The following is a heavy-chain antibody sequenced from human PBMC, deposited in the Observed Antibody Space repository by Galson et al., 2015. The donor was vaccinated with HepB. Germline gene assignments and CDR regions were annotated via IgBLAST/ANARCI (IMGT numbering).Heavy chain of an antibody. CDR2: INSDGSST. Sequence: SLRLSCAASGFTFSSYWMHWVRQAPGKGLVWVSRINSDGSSTSYADSVKGRFTISRDNAKNTLYLQMNSLRAEDTAVYYCARVGYSSGWYYFDYWGQGTLVTVSS. V-gene: IGHV3-74*01. J-gene: IGHJ4*02. D-gene: IGHD6-19*01. CDR1: GFTFSSYW. CDR3: ARVGYSSGWYYFDY.